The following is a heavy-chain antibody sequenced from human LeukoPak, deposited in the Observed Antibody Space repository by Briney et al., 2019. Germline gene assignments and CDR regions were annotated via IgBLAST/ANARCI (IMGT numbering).Heavy chain of an antibody. D-gene: IGHD1-26*01. V-gene: IGHV1-2*02. Sequence: ASVQVSCKASGYTFTAYYLHCVRQAPGQGLEWMGWISPNSGGTHYAQKFQGRVTMTRDTSISTAYMELSGLRSDDTAVFYCARDSSGSYLDYWGQGTLVTVSS. CDR2: ISPNSGGT. J-gene: IGHJ4*02. CDR3: ARDSSGSYLDY. CDR1: GYTFTAYY.